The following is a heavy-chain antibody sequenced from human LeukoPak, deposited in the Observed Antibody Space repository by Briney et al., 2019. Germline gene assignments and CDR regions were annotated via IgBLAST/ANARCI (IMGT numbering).Heavy chain of an antibody. CDR2: ISGSGGST. CDR1: GFTFSSYA. Sequence: GGSLRLSCAASGFTFSSYAMSWVRQAPGKGLEWVSAISGSGGSTYYADSVKGRFTISRDNSKNTLYLQMNSLRAEDTAVYYCAKRQLERLWLRTLYYFDYWGQGTLVTVSS. J-gene: IGHJ4*02. D-gene: IGHD1-1*01. V-gene: IGHV3-23*01. CDR3: AKRQLERLWLRTLYYFDY.